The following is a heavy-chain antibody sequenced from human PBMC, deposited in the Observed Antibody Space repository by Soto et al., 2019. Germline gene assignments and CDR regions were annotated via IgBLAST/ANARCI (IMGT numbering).Heavy chain of an antibody. V-gene: IGHV4-4*07. CDR1: CASSISYL. J-gene: IGHJ5*02. CDR3: AREEYSSSWYNWLDP. Sequence: SETLYRTCTFSCASSISYLRSWIRQPAGKGLEWIGRIHVSGDTNYNPSLRSRVSMSVDTSMNQFSLRLSSVTAADTAMYFCAREEYSSSWYNWLDPWGQGTQVTVSS. CDR2: IHVSGDT. D-gene: IGHD6-13*01.